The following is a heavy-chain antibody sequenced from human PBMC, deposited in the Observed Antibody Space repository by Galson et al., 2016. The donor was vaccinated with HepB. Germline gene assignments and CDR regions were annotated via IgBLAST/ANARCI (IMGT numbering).Heavy chain of an antibody. J-gene: IGHJ1*01. Sequence: QSGAEVKKSGESLKISCQASGFDLTVYWIGWVRQMPGKGLAWMGIIHPGDSRTPYSPSFQGQVTISADKSTNTAYLQWISLKSSDTAIYYCAREFCLGRSCYSNFQLWGQGTLVTVSS. CDR1: GFDLTVYW. D-gene: IGHD2-15*01. CDR2: IHPGDSRT. V-gene: IGHV5-51*01. CDR3: AREFCLGRSCYSNFQL.